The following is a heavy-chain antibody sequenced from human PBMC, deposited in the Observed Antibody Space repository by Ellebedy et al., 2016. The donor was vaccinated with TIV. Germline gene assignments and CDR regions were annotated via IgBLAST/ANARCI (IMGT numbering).Heavy chain of an antibody. V-gene: IGHV4-59*01. CDR2: MYHTGNT. D-gene: IGHD6-19*01. CDR3: ARGASGWYFDN. Sequence: MPSETLSLTCSVSGASIRTSSWSWIRQPPGKGLEYTGSMYHTGNTNYNPSLKSRVTMSVDVSKSQFSLNLGSVIAADTAIYYCARGASGWYFDNWGQGTLVTVSS. CDR1: GASIRTSS. J-gene: IGHJ4*02.